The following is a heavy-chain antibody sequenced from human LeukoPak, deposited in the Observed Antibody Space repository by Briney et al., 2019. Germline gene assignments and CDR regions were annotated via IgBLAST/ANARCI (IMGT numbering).Heavy chain of an antibody. CDR2: IYTSGST. CDR3: ARGQLAVAGSEYFQH. D-gene: IGHD6-19*01. J-gene: IGHJ1*01. Sequence: SETLSLTCTVSGGSISSGSYYWSWIRQPAGKGLEWIGRIYTSGSTNYNPSLKSRVTISVDTSKNQFSLKLSSVTAADTAVYYCARGQLAVAGSEYFQHWGQGTLVTVSS. V-gene: IGHV4-61*02. CDR1: GGSISSGSYY.